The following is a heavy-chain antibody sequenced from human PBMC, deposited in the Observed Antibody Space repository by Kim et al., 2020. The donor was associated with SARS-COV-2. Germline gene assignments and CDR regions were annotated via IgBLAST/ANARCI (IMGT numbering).Heavy chain of an antibody. CDR2: ISSSSSYI. V-gene: IGHV3-21*01. CDR1: GFTFSSYS. Sequence: GGSLRLSCAASGFTFSSYSMNWVRQAPGKGLEWVSSISSSSSYIYYADSVKGRFTISRDNAKNSLYLQMNSLRAEDTAVYYCARSLSSGYYYDWGWFDPWGQGTLVTVSS. D-gene: IGHD3-22*01. CDR3: ARSLSSGYYYDWGWFDP. J-gene: IGHJ5*02.